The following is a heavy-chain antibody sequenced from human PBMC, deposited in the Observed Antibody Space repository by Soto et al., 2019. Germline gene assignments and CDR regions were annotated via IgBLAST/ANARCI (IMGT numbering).Heavy chain of an antibody. J-gene: IGHJ5*02. V-gene: IGHV1-3*01. CDR1: GYTFTSYA. CDR3: ARDPFTMVRGATNWFAP. D-gene: IGHD3-10*01. CDR2: INAGNGNT. Sequence: QVQLVQSGAEVKKPGASVKVSCKASGYTFTSYAMHWVRQAPGQRLEWMGWINAGNGNTKYSQKFQGRVTITRDTSASTAYMELSSLRCEDTAVYYCARDPFTMVRGATNWFAPWGQGTLVTVSS.